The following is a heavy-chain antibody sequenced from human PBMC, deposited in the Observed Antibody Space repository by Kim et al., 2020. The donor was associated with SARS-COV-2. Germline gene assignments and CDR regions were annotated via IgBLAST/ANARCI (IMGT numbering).Heavy chain of an antibody. CDR3: ARSASTGDYLDY. J-gene: IGHJ4*02. CDR1: GYTFTYRY. D-gene: IGHD4-17*01. CDR2: ITPFNGNT. V-gene: IGHV1-45*02. Sequence: SVKVSCKASGYTFTYRYLHWVRQAPGQALEWMGWITPFNGNTNYAQKFQDRVTITRDRSMSTAYMELSSLRSEDTAMYYCARSASTGDYLDYWGQGTLVTVSS.